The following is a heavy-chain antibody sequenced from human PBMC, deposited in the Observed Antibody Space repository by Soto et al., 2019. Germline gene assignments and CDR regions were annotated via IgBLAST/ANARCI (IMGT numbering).Heavy chain of an antibody. V-gene: IGHV3-15*01. CDR3: TTDYGGIVGATKYYYGMDV. D-gene: IGHD1-26*01. J-gene: IGHJ6*02. Sequence: PGGSLRLSCAASGFTFSNAWMSWVRQAPGKGLEWVGRIKSKTDGGTTDYAAPVKGRFTISRDDSKNTLYLQMNSLKTEDTAVYYCTTDYGGIVGATKYYYGMDVWGQGTTVTVSS. CDR1: GFTFSNAW. CDR2: IKSKTDGGTT.